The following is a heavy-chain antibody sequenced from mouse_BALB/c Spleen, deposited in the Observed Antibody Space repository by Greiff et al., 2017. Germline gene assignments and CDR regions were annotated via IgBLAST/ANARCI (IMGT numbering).Heavy chain of an antibody. CDR2: ISYDGSN. CDR1: GYSITSGYY. D-gene: IGHD1-2*01. Sequence: EVKLEESGPGLVKPSQSLSLTCSVTGYSITSGYYWNWIRQFPGNKLEWMGYISYDGSNNYNPSLKNRISITRDTSKNQFFLKLNSVTTEDTATYYCARDTLYYGKPNWYFDVWGAGTTVTVSS. J-gene: IGHJ1*01. V-gene: IGHV3-6*02. CDR3: ARDTLYYGKPNWYFDV.